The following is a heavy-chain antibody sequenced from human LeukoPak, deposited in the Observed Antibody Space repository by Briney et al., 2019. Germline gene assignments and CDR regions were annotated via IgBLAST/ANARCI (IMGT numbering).Heavy chain of an antibody. D-gene: IGHD1-26*01. CDR2: ISYDGSNT. J-gene: IGHJ6*04. CDR1: GFTVSIYG. V-gene: IGHV3-30*18. CDR3: AKGILPYYYYGMDV. Sequence: GGCLRLACAAAGFTVSIYGMQWVRHAPGEGMEWVAVISYDGSNTYYADSVKGRFTISRDNSKNTLYLQMNSLRAEDTAVYSCAKGILPYYYYGMDVWGKGTTVTVSS.